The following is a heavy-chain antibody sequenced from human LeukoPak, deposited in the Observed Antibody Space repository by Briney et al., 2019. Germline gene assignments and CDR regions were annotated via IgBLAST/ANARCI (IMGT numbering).Heavy chain of an antibody. CDR3: ARGGSYSYGLFDY. CDR1: GGSISPYY. Sequence: SETLSLTCTVSGGSISPYYWSWIRQPPGKGLEWIGYIYYSGSTNYNPSLKSRVTISVDTSKNQFSLKLSSVTAADTAVYYCARGGSYSYGLFDYWGQGTLVTVSS. V-gene: IGHV4-59*12. J-gene: IGHJ4*02. CDR2: IYYSGST. D-gene: IGHD5-18*01.